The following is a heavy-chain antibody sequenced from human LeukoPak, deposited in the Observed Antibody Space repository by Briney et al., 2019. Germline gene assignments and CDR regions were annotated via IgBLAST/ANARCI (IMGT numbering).Heavy chain of an antibody. CDR1: GGPISSGNYY. CDR2: IYYSGST. CDR3: AREGVRDGYADY. V-gene: IGHV4-30-4*01. J-gene: IGHJ4*02. Sequence: SETLSLTCTVSGGPISSGNYYWSWIRQPPGKGLEWIGYIYYSGSTYYNPSLKSRVTISVDTSKNQFSLKLSSVTAADTAVYYCAREGVRDGYADYWGQGTLVTVSS. D-gene: IGHD5-24*01.